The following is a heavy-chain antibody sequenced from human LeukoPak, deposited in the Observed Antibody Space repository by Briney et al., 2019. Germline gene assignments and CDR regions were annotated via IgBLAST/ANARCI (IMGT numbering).Heavy chain of an antibody. V-gene: IGHV1-18*01. CDR3: ARDGYNYPDYYYGMDV. Sequence: ASVKVSCKASGYTFTSYGISWVRQAPGQGLEWMGWSSAYNGNTNYAQKRQGRVTMPTDTSTSTAYMELRSLRSDDTAVYYCARDGYNYPDYYYGMDVWGQGTTVTVSS. J-gene: IGHJ6*02. CDR2: SSAYNGNT. CDR1: GYTFTSYG. D-gene: IGHD5-24*01.